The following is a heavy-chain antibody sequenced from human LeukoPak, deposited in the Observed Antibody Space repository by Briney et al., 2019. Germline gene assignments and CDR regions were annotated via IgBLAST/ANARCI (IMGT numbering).Heavy chain of an antibody. V-gene: IGHV3-23*01. J-gene: IGHJ4*02. CDR2: ISGSGGST. CDR3: AKGPGYYDSYYFDY. Sequence: GGSLRLSCAASGFTFSSYGMSWVRQAPGKGLEWVSAISGSGGSTYYADSVKGRFTISRDNSKNTLYLQMNSLRAEDTAVYYCAKGPGYYDSYYFDYWGQGTLVTVSS. CDR1: GFTFSSYG. D-gene: IGHD3-22*01.